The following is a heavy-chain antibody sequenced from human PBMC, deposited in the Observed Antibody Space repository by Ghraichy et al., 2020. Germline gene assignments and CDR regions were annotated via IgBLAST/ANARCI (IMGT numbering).Heavy chain of an antibody. CDR2: IYYSGST. V-gene: IGHV4-59*01. CDR1: GGSISSYY. Sequence: SETLSLTCTVSGGSISSYYWSWIRQPPGKGLEWIGYIYYSGSTNYNPSLKSRVTISVDTSKNQFSLKLSSVTAADTAVYYCARVIGYSYGYPTYYFDYWGQGTLVTVSS. CDR3: ARVIGYSYGYPTYYFDY. J-gene: IGHJ4*02. D-gene: IGHD5-18*01.